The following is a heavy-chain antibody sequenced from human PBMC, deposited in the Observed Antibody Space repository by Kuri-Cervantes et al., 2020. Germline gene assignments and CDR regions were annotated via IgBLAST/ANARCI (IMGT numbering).Heavy chain of an antibody. CDR1: GFTFSSYW. D-gene: IGHD2-2*01. V-gene: IGHV3-74*01. CDR3: ASGGVVPAALFVY. Sequence: LSLTCAASGFTFSSYWTHWVRQAPGKGLVWVSRINSDGSNTSYADSVKGRFTISRDNAKNTLYLQMNSLRAEDTAVYYCASGGVVPAALFVYWGQGTLVTVSS. CDR2: INSDGSNT. J-gene: IGHJ4*02.